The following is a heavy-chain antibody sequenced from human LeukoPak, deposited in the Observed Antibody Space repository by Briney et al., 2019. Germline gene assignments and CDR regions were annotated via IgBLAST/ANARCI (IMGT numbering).Heavy chain of an antibody. CDR1: GFTFSSYA. D-gene: IGHD6-13*01. Sequence: GGSLRLSCAASGFTFSSYAMSWVRQAPGKGLEWVSAISGSGGSTYYADSVKGRFTISRDNSKNTLYLQMNSLRAEDTAVYYCAKDGSSSWYTLPGYWGQGTLVTVSS. J-gene: IGHJ4*02. V-gene: IGHV3-23*01. CDR3: AKDGSSSWYTLPGY. CDR2: ISGSGGST.